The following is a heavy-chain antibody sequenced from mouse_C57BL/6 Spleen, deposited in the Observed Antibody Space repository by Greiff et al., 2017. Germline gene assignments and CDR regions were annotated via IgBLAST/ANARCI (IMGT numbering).Heavy chain of an antibody. Sequence: QVQLQQSGAELVRPGASVKLSCKASGYTFTDYYINWVKQRPGQGLEWIARIYPGSGNTYYNEKFKGKATLTAEKSSSTAYMQLSSLTSEDSAVYFCARSGAQAFYYFDYWGQGTTLTVSS. D-gene: IGHD3-2*02. J-gene: IGHJ2*01. CDR1: GYTFTDYY. CDR3: ARSGAQAFYYFDY. V-gene: IGHV1-76*01. CDR2: IYPGSGNT.